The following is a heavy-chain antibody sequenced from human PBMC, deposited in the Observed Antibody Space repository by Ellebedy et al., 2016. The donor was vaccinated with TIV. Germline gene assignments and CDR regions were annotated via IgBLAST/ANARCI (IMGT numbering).Heavy chain of an antibody. D-gene: IGHD2-15*01. J-gene: IGHJ5*02. V-gene: IGHV4-59*01. CDR3: ARSSWVNWFDP. Sequence: SETLSLTCTVSGGSISSYYWNWIRQPPGKGLEWIGYIYYSGSINYNPSLKSRVTISVDTSKNQFSLKLSFVTAADTAVYYCARSSWVNWFDPWGQGTLVTVSS. CDR1: GGSISSYY. CDR2: IYYSGSI.